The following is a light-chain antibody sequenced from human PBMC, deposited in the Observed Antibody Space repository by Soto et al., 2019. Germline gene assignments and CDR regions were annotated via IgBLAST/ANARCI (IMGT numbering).Light chain of an antibody. Sequence: IVITQPPLASTVTLGQPASISCRSSQSLVHNNGKTYLSWLHQRPGQPPRLLIPKISNRVSGVPARFSGSGAGAAFSLRISSVAAEEVGVYDCVHATRYPYTIGQGATLEIK. CDR2: KIS. V-gene: IGKV2-24*01. CDR1: QSLVHNNGKTY. CDR3: VHATRYPYT. J-gene: IGKJ2*01.